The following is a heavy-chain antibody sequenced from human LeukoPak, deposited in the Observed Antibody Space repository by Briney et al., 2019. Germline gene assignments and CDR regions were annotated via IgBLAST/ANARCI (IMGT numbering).Heavy chain of an antibody. CDR3: ARWVRDSSANDAFDI. CDR1: GFTFSDYY. CDR2: ISSSGSTI. J-gene: IGHJ3*02. Sequence: GGSLRLSCAASGFTFSDYYMSWIRQAPGKGLEWVSYISSSGSTIYYADSVKGRYTISRDNAKNSLYLQMNSLRAEDTAVYYCARWVRDSSANDAFDIWGQGTMVTVSS. V-gene: IGHV3-11*01. D-gene: IGHD3-22*01.